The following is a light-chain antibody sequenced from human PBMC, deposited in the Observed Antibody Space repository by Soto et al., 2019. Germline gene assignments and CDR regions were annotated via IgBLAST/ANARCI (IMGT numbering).Light chain of an antibody. V-gene: IGLV2-8*01. CDR1: SSDVGGYNY. Sequence: QSALTQPPSASGSPGQSVAISCTGTSSDVGGYNYVSWYQQHPGKAPKLMIYEVNKRPSGVPDRFSGSMSGNTASLTVSGLQADDEADYYCSSYAGSSNVFGTGTKLTVL. CDR2: EVN. CDR3: SSYAGSSNV. J-gene: IGLJ1*01.